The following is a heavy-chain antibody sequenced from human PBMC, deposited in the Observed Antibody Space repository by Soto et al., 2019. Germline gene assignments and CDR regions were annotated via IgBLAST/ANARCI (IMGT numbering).Heavy chain of an antibody. J-gene: IGHJ6*02. D-gene: IGHD6-13*01. CDR1: GFTVSSNY. V-gene: IGHV3-53*01. CDR3: ARGPIAAAAMGVYYYGMDV. Sequence: EVQLVESGGGLIQPGGSLRLSCAASGFTVSSNYMSWVRQAPGKGLEWVSVIYSGGSTYYADSVKGRFTISRDNSKNTLYLQMNSLRAEDTAVYYCARGPIAAAAMGVYYYGMDVWGQGTTVTVSS. CDR2: IYSGGST.